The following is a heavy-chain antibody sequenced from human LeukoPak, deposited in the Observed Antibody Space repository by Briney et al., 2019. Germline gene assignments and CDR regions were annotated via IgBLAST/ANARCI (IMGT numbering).Heavy chain of an antibody. Sequence: GGSLRLSCEASGFSMSVYWMSWVRQAPGKGLEWVGNIKQDGSERNYVDSVKGRFTISRENAKKSLYLQMDSLGAEDAAVYYCARDWGAYYHFFDYWGQGTLVTVSS. CDR3: ARDWGAYYHFFDY. CDR1: GFSMSVYW. V-gene: IGHV3-7*01. CDR2: IKQDGSER. J-gene: IGHJ4*02. D-gene: IGHD3-22*01.